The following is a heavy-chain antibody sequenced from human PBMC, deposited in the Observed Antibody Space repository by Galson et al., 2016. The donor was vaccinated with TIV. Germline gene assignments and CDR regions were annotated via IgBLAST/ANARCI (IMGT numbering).Heavy chain of an antibody. V-gene: IGHV3-66*03. CDR1: EITVSRNY. CDR3: ARDRFFDASGYYYYYYGMDV. CDR2: IYSSGDT. J-gene: IGHJ6*02. D-gene: IGHD3-22*01. Sequence: SLRLSCAASEITVSRNYMSWVRQAPGGGLEWVSTIYSSGDTYYADSVKGRFTISRDNSKNTRYLQMSGLRTEDTAVYYCARDRFFDASGYYYYYYGMDVWGQGTTVTVSS.